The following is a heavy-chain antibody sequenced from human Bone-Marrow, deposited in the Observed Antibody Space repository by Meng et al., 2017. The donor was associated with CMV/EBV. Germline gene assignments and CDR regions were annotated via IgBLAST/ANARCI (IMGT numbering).Heavy chain of an antibody. CDR1: GYTFTDYG. CDR2: ISPYNDNT. J-gene: IGHJ3*01. D-gene: IGHD1-26*01. Sequence: ASVKVSCKASGYTFTDYGISWVRQAPGQGLEWMGWISPYNDNTKYAQRFQGRVTMTTDTSTTTAYMQLWGLRSDDTAVYYCGRYSGNYYAFDFWGQGQRVTGSS. V-gene: IGHV1-18*01. CDR3: GRYSGNYYAFDF.